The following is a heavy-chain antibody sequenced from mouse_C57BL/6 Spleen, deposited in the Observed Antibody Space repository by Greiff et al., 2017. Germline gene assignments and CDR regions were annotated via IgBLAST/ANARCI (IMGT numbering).Heavy chain of an antibody. CDR2: IRNKANGYTT. CDR3: ARASRSPYYAMDY. V-gene: IGHV7-3*01. Sequence: EVQLVESGGGLVQPGGSLSLSCAASGFTFTDYYMSWVRQPPGKALEWLGFIRNKANGYTTEYSASVKGRFTISRDNSQSILYLQMNALTSEDSAVYFCARASRSPYYAMDYGGQGTSVTVSS. J-gene: IGHJ4*01. CDR1: GFTFTDYY. D-gene: IGHD1-1*01.